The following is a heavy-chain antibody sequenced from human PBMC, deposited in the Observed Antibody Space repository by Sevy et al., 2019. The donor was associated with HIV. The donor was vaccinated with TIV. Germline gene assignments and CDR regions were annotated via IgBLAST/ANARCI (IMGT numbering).Heavy chain of an antibody. CDR3: ARGTLGYCSGGSCYYDAFDI. Sequence: GGSLRLSCAASGFTFSSYAMHWVRQAPGKGLEWVAVISYDGSNKYYADSVKGRFTISRDNSKNTLYLQMNSLRAEDTVVYYCARGTLGYCSGGSCYYDAFDIWGQGTMVTVSS. CDR2: ISYDGSNK. CDR1: GFTFSSYA. D-gene: IGHD2-15*01. V-gene: IGHV3-30-3*01. J-gene: IGHJ3*02.